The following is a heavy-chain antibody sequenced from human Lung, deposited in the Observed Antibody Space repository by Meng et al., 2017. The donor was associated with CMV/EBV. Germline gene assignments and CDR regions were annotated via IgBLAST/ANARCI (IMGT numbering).Heavy chain of an antibody. D-gene: IGHD3-3*01. J-gene: IGHJ5*02. V-gene: IGHV4-61*01. CDR2: VYHSGST. CDR3: ASTKISIFGVVTFETASYNWFDP. CDR1: GGSVSNSNYY. Sequence: GSLRLSCTVSGGSVSNSNYYWSWIRQPPGKGLEWIGYVYHSGSTNHNPSLKSRVTISVDTSKNQFSLRLRSVTAADTAVYYCASTKISIFGVVTFETASYNWFDPWXQGTLVXVSS.